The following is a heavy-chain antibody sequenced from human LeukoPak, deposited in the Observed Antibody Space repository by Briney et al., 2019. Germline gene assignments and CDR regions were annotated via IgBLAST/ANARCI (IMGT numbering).Heavy chain of an antibody. CDR2: INSDGSAT. V-gene: IGHV3-74*01. CDR1: GFTFSSYW. Sequence: GGPLRLSCAASGFTFSSYWMSWVRQAPGKGLMWVSQINSDGSATSCADPVKGRCTISRDNAKNMLYLEMNSLRVEDTAVYFCTRDHGLDVWGQGTTVTVSS. J-gene: IGHJ6*02. CDR3: TRDHGLDV.